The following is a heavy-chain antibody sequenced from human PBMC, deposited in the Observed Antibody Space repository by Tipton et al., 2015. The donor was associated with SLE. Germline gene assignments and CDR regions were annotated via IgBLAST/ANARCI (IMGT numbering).Heavy chain of an antibody. CDR1: GGSFSGYY. Sequence: TLSLTCAVYGGSFSGYYCSWIRQPPGKGLEWIGEINHSGSPNYNLSLKSRVTISVDTSKNQFSLKLRSVTAADTGIYYCATVEFADDYWGQGTLVTVSS. D-gene: IGHD1-1*01. J-gene: IGHJ4*02. V-gene: IGHV4-34*01. CDR2: INHSGSP. CDR3: ATVEFADDY.